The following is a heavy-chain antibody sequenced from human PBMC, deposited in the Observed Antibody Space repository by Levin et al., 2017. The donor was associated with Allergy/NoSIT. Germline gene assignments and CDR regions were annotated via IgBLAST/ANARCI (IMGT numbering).Heavy chain of an antibody. J-gene: IGHJ4*02. Sequence: ASVKVSCKASGXXXNCYVMNWVLQATGQGLEWMGWMNPNSGNTGYAQKFQGRVTMTRNTSITTAYMELSSLTSEDTAVYYCARRYCSGGSCYQISYWGQGTLVTVSS. CDR3: ARRYCSGGSCYQISY. V-gene: IGHV1-8*01. D-gene: IGHD2-15*01. CDR2: MNPNSGNT. CDR1: GXXXNCYV.